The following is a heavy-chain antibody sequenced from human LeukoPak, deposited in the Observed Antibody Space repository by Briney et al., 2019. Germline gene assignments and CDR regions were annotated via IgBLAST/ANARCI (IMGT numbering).Heavy chain of an antibody. V-gene: IGHV1-3*04. CDR1: EYTCTNHP. CDR2: INTDNGNT. D-gene: IGHD3-22*01. J-gene: IGHJ4*02. Sequence: GASVTVSCKTSEYTCTNHPMHWMRQAPGQRLEWMGWINTDNGNTKYSQKFQGRVAFTRDTSASTAYMELNSLTSEDTSVYYCAPLIGAYFDYWGQGTLVTVSS. CDR3: APLIGAYFDY.